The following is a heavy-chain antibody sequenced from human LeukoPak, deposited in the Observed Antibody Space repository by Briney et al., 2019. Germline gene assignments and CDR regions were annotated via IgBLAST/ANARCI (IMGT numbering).Heavy chain of an antibody. D-gene: IGHD3-9*01. J-gene: IGHJ4*02. Sequence: PSETLSLTCTVSGGSISSYYWSWIRQPAGKGLEWIGRIYTSGSTNYNPSLKSRVTMSVDTSKNQFSLKLSSVTAADTAVYYCARERRLRYFDWLDPHPYYFDYWGQGTLVTVSS. CDR3: ARERRLRYFDWLDPHPYYFDY. CDR2: IYTSGST. V-gene: IGHV4-4*07. CDR1: GGSISSYY.